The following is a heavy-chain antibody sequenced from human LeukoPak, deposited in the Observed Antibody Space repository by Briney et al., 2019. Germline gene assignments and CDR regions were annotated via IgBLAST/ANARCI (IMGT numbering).Heavy chain of an antibody. Sequence: SETLSLTCTVSGGSISSYYWSWIRQPAGKGLEWIGRIYTSGSTNYNPSLKSRVTMSVDTSKNQFSLKLSSVTAADTAVYYCARGSLYYDILTGYYRTYYMDVWGKGTTVTISS. CDR1: GGSISSYY. D-gene: IGHD3-9*01. J-gene: IGHJ6*03. V-gene: IGHV4-4*07. CDR2: IYTSGST. CDR3: ARGSLYYDILTGYYRTYYMDV.